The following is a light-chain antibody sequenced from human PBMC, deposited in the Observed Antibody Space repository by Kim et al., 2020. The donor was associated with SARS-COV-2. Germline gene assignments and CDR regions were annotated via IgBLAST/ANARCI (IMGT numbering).Light chain of an antibody. CDR1: QSVGIS. CDR3: QQQSKCPPAPS. V-gene: IGKV3-11*01. Sequence: PGEGATLTGRASQSVGISLAWNRHTRGQPPRLLNYDAAIRAPGIPDRFSGSGAGTDFTLSIGSLESEDFAVYYCQQQSKCPPAPSFGGGTKLEL. J-gene: IGKJ4*01. CDR2: DAA.